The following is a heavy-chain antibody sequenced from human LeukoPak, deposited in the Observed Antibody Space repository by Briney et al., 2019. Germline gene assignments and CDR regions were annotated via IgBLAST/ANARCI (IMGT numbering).Heavy chain of an antibody. CDR3: AKGIVSGGRVYFDY. CDR1: GFTFSSYA. Sequence: GGSLRLSCAASGFTFSSYAMSWVRQAPGKGLEWVSAITGSGGATYYADSVEGRFTISRDNSENTLYLQMNSLRAEDTAVFYCAKGIVSGGRVYFDYWGQGTLVTVSS. V-gene: IGHV3-23*01. J-gene: IGHJ4*02. CDR2: ITGSGGAT. D-gene: IGHD2-15*01.